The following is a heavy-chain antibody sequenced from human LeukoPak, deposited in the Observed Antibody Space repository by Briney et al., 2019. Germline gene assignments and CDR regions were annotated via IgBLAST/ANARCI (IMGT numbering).Heavy chain of an antibody. J-gene: IGHJ4*02. CDR3: ARAIEVGAMTPFDY. CDR1: GYSFSSDYY. CDR2: IYHSGST. V-gene: IGHV4-38-2*02. Sequence: SETLSLTCTVSGYSFSSDYYWGWIRQPPGKGLEWIGSIYHSGSTYYNPSLRSRVTISVDTTKNQFSLKLSSVTAADTAVYYCARAIEVGAMTPFDYWGQGTLVTVSS. D-gene: IGHD1-26*01.